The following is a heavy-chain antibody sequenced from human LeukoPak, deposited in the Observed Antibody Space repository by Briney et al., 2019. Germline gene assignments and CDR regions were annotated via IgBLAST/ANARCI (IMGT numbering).Heavy chain of an antibody. Sequence: SETLTLTCAVYGASFSANYWIWIRQPPGKGLEWIGEINHSGTITYKPSLKSRLTISADTSKNQFSLKLSSVTAADTAVYYCARYCGSENYCISYWGQGTLVTVSS. V-gene: IGHV4-34*01. CDR3: ARYCGSENYCISY. D-gene: IGHD3-10*01. CDR2: INHSGTI. J-gene: IGHJ4*01. CDR1: GASFSANY.